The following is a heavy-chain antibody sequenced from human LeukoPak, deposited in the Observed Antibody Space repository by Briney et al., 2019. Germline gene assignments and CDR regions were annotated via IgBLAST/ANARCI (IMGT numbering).Heavy chain of an antibody. J-gene: IGHJ4*02. Sequence: GGSLRLSCAASGFTVSSNYMTWVRQAPGKGLEWVSVIYAAGTTTYYADSVKGRFTISRDNSKNTLYLQMNSLRVEDTALYYCAKVGGGGYSYASYFDYWGQGTLVTVSS. CDR2: IYAAGTTT. CDR3: AKVGGGGYSYASYFDY. V-gene: IGHV3-53*01. CDR1: GFTVSSNY. D-gene: IGHD5-18*01.